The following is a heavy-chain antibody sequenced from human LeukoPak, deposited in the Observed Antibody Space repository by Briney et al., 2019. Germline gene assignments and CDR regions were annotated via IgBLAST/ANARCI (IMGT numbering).Heavy chain of an antibody. CDR2: FDPKDGET. Sequence: ASVKVSCKVSGYTLTELSMHWVRQAPGKGLEWMGGFDPKDGETIYAQKFQGRVTMTRDTSTDTAYMELSSLRSEDTAVYYCATVRYYYGSSGYLQDYWGQGTLVTVSS. CDR3: ATVRYYYGSSGYLQDY. J-gene: IGHJ4*02. V-gene: IGHV1-24*01. D-gene: IGHD3-22*01. CDR1: GYTLTELS.